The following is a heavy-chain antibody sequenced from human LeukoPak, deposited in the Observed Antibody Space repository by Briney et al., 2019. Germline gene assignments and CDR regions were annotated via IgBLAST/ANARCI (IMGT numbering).Heavy chain of an antibody. V-gene: IGHV3-30*18. Sequence: GGSLRLSCAASGFTFSNDGMHWVRQAPGKGLEWVAVISYDGSNKYYGDSVKGRFTISRDNSKNTLYLQMNSLRAEDTAVYYCAKSTTVTTWDYYYGMDVWGQGTTVTVSS. CDR3: AKSTTVTTWDYYYGMDV. CDR2: ISYDGSNK. CDR1: GFTFSNDG. D-gene: IGHD4-17*01. J-gene: IGHJ6*02.